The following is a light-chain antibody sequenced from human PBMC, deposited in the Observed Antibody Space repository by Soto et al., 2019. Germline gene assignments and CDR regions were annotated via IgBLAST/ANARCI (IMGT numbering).Light chain of an antibody. CDR3: QQYYSYPPT. J-gene: IGKJ1*01. Sequence: AIRMTQSPSSLSASTGDRVTITCRASQGIISYLAWYQQKPGKAPKLLIYAASTLQSGVPSRFSGSGSGTDFTLTISCLQSEDFATYYCQQYYSYPPTFGQGTKVDIK. V-gene: IGKV1-8*01. CDR2: AAS. CDR1: QGIISY.